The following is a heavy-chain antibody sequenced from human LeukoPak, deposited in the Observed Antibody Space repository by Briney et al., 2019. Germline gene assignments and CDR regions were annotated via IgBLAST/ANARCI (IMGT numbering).Heavy chain of an antibody. J-gene: IGHJ4*02. CDR2: ISSSSSYI. CDR1: GFTFSSYS. Sequence: GSLRLSCAASGFTFSSYSMNWVRQAPGKGLEWVSSISSSSSYIYYADSVKGRFTISRDNAKNSLYLQMNSLRAEDTAVYYCARGGSGYYFAFDYWGQGTLVTVSS. V-gene: IGHV3-21*01. CDR3: ARGGSGYYFAFDY. D-gene: IGHD3-3*01.